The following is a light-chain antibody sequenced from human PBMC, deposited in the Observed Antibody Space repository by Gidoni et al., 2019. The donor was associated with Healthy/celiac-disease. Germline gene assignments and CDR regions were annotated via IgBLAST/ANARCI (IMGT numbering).Light chain of an antibody. V-gene: IGKV1-39*01. CDR3: QQSYSTPLT. J-gene: IGKJ3*01. CDR1: QSISSY. Sequence: DIQMTQSPSSLSASVSSRVTITCRASQSISSYLNWYQQKPGKAPKLLIYAASSLQSGVPSRFSGSGSGTDFTLTISSLQPEDFATYYCQQSYSTPLTFGPXTKVDIK. CDR2: AAS.